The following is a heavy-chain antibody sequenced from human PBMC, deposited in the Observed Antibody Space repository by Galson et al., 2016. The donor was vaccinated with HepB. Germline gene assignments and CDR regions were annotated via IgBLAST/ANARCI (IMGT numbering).Heavy chain of an antibody. Sequence: SVKVSCKASGGTFSSSAISWLRQAPGQGLEWMGGIIPIFGASNYAQKFQGRVTITADKSTSTAYMELSSLRSEDTALYYCTREEMYYGSGSYYNPGGYWGQGTLVTVSS. J-gene: IGHJ4*02. CDR1: GGTFSSSA. CDR2: IIPIFGAS. CDR3: TREEMYYGSGSYYNPGGY. V-gene: IGHV1-69*06. D-gene: IGHD3-10*01.